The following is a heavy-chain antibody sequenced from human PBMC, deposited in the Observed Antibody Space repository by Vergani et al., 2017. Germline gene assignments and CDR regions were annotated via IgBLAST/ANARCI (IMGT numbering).Heavy chain of an antibody. J-gene: IGHJ6*03. CDR3: ARIACDSSGYYSYMGV. CDR1: DYSISSGYY. Sequence: QVQLQESGPGLVRPSETLSLTCTVSDYSISSGYYWGWIRQPPGKGLEWIGSIYHSGSTYYNPSLKSRVTISVDTSKNQFSLNLSSVTAADTAVYYCARIACDSSGYYSYMGVWGKAPTVLVSS. V-gene: IGHV4-38-2*02. D-gene: IGHD3-22*01. CDR2: IYHSGST.